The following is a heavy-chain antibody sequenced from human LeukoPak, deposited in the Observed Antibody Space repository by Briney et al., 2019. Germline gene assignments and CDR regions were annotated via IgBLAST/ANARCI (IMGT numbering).Heavy chain of an antibody. J-gene: IGHJ4*02. Sequence: ASVKVSCKVSGYTLTELSMHWVRQAPGKGLEWMGGFDPEDGETIYAQKFQGRVTMTEDTSTDTAYMELSSLRSEDTAVYYCATPGVSGSYFLFDYWGQGTLVTVSS. V-gene: IGHV1-24*01. CDR3: ATPGVSGSYFLFDY. D-gene: IGHD1-26*01. CDR2: FDPEDGET. CDR1: GYTLTELS.